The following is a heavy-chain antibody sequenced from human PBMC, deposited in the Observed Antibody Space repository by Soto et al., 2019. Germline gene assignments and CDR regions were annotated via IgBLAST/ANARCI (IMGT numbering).Heavy chain of an antibody. D-gene: IGHD2-15*01. J-gene: IGHJ3*02. CDR2: LFSGGST. CDR3: ARALVEVPAHPRLDAFDI. Sequence: GGSLRLSCAASGFTGTTNYLHSVRQAPGKGLDWVASLFSGGSTYSADSVKGRFTVSRDNSRNTLSLQMTSLRVEDTAVYYCARALVEVPAHPRLDAFDIWGQVTMVNVS. V-gene: IGHV3-53*01. CDR1: GFTGTTNY.